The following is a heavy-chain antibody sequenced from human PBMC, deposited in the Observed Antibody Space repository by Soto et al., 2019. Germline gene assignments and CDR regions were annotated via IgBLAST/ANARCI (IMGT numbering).Heavy chain of an antibody. D-gene: IGHD3-3*01. Sequence: SGTLSLTSAVSRSSITSCGDSWSWLRQPPGRGPAWIRYTYHRGTTYSNPPLKSRLPIPVDSSKNQFSLKLSSVTAADTAVYYCARAGRVVTGAFDIWGQGTMVTVSS. CDR3: ARAGRVVTGAFDI. CDR2: TYHRGTT. CDR1: RSSITSCGDS. V-gene: IGHV4-30-2*01. J-gene: IGHJ3*02.